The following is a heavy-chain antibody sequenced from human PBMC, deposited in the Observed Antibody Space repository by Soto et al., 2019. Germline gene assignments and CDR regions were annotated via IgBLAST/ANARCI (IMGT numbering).Heavy chain of an antibody. CDR1: GYHFSSYG. CDR2: ISAYNGKP. CDR3: ARRFGDDGWSGYFNRFDP. J-gene: IGHJ5*02. D-gene: IGHD3-3*01. V-gene: IGHV1-18*04. Sequence: ASVNVACKASGYHFSSYGICWVRQAPGQRVEWMGWISAYNGKPHYAQKLQGRVSMTTDTSTSTDYMELRSLRSDATGVYYCARRFGDDGWSGYFNRFDPWGQGTLVTVS.